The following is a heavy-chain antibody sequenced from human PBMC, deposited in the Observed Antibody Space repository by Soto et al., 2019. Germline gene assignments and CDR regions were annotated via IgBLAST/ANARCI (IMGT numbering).Heavy chain of an antibody. V-gene: IGHV4-28*01. CDR1: GYAISSSNW. J-gene: IGHJ5*02. CDR2: ISYSGST. Sequence: SETLCLTCTVSGYAISSSNWWGWIRQPPGKGLEWIGYISYSGSTYYNRSLKSRVTMSVDTSKNQFFLDLTSVTAVDTAVYYCAKIAGPGRGPWFDPWGQGTLVTVSS. D-gene: IGHD6-13*01. CDR3: AKIAGPGRGPWFDP.